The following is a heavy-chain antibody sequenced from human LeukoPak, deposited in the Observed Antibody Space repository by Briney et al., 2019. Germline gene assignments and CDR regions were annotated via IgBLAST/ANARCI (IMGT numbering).Heavy chain of an antibody. CDR3: ATQEMATIKFDY. V-gene: IGHV4-59*01. D-gene: IGHD5-24*01. Sequence: SETLSLTYTVSGGSISSYYWSWIRQAPGKGLEWIGYIYYSGSTNYNPSLKSRVTISVDTSKNQFSLKLSSVTAADTAVYYCATQEMATIKFDYWGQGTLVTVSS. CDR1: GGSISSYY. J-gene: IGHJ4*02. CDR2: IYYSGST.